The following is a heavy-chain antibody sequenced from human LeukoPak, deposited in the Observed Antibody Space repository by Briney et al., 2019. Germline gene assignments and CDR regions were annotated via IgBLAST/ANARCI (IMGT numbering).Heavy chain of an antibody. D-gene: IGHD3-9*01. Sequence: SETLSLTCTVSGDSISSYYWSWIRQPPEKGLEWIGYIYYSGSTIHNPSLKSRVTISVDTSENRFSLNRTSVTAADTAVYYCARHPRLRYFDCWSXXTLVTVSS. CDR3: ARHPRLRYFDC. CDR2: IYYSGST. CDR1: GDSISSYY. J-gene: IGHJ4*01. V-gene: IGHV4-59*08.